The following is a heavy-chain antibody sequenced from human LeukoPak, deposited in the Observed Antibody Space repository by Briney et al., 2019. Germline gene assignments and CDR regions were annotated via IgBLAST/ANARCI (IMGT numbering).Heavy chain of an antibody. J-gene: IGHJ4*02. V-gene: IGHV4-59*01. CDR3: ARIEDVTRGYNHAYYFDY. D-gene: IGHD5-18*01. CDR2: IYYSGST. CDR1: GGSIGSYY. Sequence: RASETLSLTCTVSGGSIGSYYWSWIRQPPGKGLEWIGYIYYSGSTNYNPSLKSRVTISVDTSKNQFSLKLSSVTAADTAVYYCARIEDVTRGYNHAYYFDYWGQGTLVTVSS.